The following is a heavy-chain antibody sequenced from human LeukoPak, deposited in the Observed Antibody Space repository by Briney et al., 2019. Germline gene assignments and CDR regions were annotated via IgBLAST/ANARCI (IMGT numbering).Heavy chain of an antibody. Sequence: GGSLRLSCAASGFTFSSYTMNWVRQAPGKGLEWVSSVTSSGSYKFYADPVKGRFTISRDNAKNSLYLQMNSLRAEDMAVYYCARVSGEYRDYWGQGTLVTVSS. CDR2: VTSSGSYK. CDR1: GFTFSSYT. J-gene: IGHJ4*02. CDR3: ARVSGEYRDY. V-gene: IGHV3-21*01. D-gene: IGHD4-17*01.